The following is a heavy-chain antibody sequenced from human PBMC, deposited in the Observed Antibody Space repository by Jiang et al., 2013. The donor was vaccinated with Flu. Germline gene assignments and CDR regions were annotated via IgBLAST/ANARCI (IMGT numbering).Heavy chain of an antibody. J-gene: IGHJ4*02. Sequence: LVKPSGTLSLTCVVSGDSINTNNWWSWVRQPPGKGLEWIGEIFHSGSTKYNPSLNSRVTISVDKSKNQFSLKLTSVTAADTAVYYCARVQAAPGTGDYYFDYWGQGSLVTVSS. D-gene: IGHD6-13*01. V-gene: IGHV4-4*02. CDR1: GDSINTNNW. CDR3: ARVQAAPGTGDYYFDY. CDR2: IFHSGST.